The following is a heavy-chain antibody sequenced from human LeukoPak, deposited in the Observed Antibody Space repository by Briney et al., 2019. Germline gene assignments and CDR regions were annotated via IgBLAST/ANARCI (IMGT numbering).Heavy chain of an antibody. J-gene: IGHJ4*02. CDR2: ISGSGGST. Sequence: TGGSLRLSCAASGFTFSSYAMSWVRQAPGKGLEWVSAISGSGGSTYYADSVKGRFTISRDNSKNTLYLQMNSLRAEDTAVYYCAKTGSTYYDFWSGYYQDTAMGYYFDYWGQGTLVTVSS. D-gene: IGHD3-3*01. CDR3: AKTGSTYYDFWSGYYQDTAMGYYFDY. CDR1: GFTFSSYA. V-gene: IGHV3-23*01.